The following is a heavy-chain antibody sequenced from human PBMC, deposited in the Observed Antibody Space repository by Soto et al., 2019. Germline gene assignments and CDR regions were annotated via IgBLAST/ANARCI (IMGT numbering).Heavy chain of an antibody. Sequence: QVPLVQSGAEVKKPGGSVKVSCKASGYTFTSYGISWVRQAPGQGLEWMGWISAYNGNTNYAQKLQGRVAMTKDTPTSTAYMELRSLRSDDTAVYYCARDAAYCGGDCYSDYYYYGMDVLGQGTTVTVSS. D-gene: IGHD2-21*02. CDR2: ISAYNGNT. J-gene: IGHJ6*02. V-gene: IGHV1-18*01. CDR3: ARDAAYCGGDCYSDYYYYGMDV. CDR1: GYTFTSYG.